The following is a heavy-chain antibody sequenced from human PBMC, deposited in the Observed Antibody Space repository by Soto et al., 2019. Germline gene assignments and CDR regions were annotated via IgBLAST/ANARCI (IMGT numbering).Heavy chain of an antibody. CDR2: IYYSGST. Sequence: QVQLQESGPGLVKPSQTLSLTCTVSGGSISSGDYYWSWIRQPPGKGLEWIGYIYYSGSTYYNPSPKSRVTISVDTSKNQFSLKLSSVTAADTAVYYCARDPGRGGYCSGGSCTDYYGMDVWGQGTTVTVSS. D-gene: IGHD2-15*01. CDR1: GGSISSGDYY. J-gene: IGHJ6*02. V-gene: IGHV4-30-4*01. CDR3: ARDPGRGGYCSGGSCTDYYGMDV.